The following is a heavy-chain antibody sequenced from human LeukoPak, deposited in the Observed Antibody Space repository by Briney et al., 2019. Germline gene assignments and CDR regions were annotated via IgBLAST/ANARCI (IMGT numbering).Heavy chain of an antibody. V-gene: IGHV3-53*01. CDR3: ASHTAMDPNFDY. D-gene: IGHD5-18*01. CDR2: IYSGGTT. J-gene: IGHJ4*02. CDR1: GFTVSGNY. Sequence: GGSLRLSCAVSGFTVSGNYMSWVRQAPGKGLEWVSLIYSGGTTYYADSVKGRFTISRDNAKNSLYLQMNSLRAEDTAVYYCASHTAMDPNFDYWGQGTLVTVSS.